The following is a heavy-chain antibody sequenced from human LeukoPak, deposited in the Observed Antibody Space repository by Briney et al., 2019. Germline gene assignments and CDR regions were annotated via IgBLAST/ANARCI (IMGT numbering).Heavy chain of an antibody. CDR3: AREEDTAMVLRFVGGFDY. D-gene: IGHD5-18*01. J-gene: IGHJ4*02. CDR2: ISSSSSYI. Sequence: GGSLRLSCAASGFTFSSYSMNWVRQAPGKGLEWVSSISSSSSYIYYADSVKGRFTISRDNAKNSLYLQMNSLRAEDTAVYYCAREEDTAMVLRFVGGFDYWGQGTLATVSS. CDR1: GFTFSSYS. V-gene: IGHV3-21*01.